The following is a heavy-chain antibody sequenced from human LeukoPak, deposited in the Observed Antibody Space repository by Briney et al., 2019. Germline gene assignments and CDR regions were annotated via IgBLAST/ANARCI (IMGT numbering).Heavy chain of an antibody. J-gene: IGHJ3*02. CDR3: ARALYGSGSYYNVRAFDI. Sequence: PSETLSLTCTVSGGSISSYYWSWIRQPPGKGLEWIGYIYYSGSTNYNPSLKSRVTISVDTSKNQFSLKLSSVTAADTAVYYCARALYGSGSYYNVRAFDIWGQGTMVTVSS. D-gene: IGHD3-10*01. V-gene: IGHV4-59*01. CDR1: GGSISSYY. CDR2: IYYSGST.